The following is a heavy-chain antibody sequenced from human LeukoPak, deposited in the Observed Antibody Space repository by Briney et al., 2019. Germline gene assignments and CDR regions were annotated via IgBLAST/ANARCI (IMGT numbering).Heavy chain of an antibody. J-gene: IGHJ4*02. CDR2: FDPEDGET. D-gene: IGHD3-22*01. V-gene: IGHV1-24*01. CDR3: ATDSSGYYYFDY. Sequence: ASVTLSFTFSGYTGTIISMNWGRQAPGHRLEWLGGFDPEDGETIYAQKFQGRVTMTEDTSTDTAYMELSSLRSEDTAVYYCATDSSGYYYFDYWGQGTLVTVSS. CDR1: GYTGTIIS.